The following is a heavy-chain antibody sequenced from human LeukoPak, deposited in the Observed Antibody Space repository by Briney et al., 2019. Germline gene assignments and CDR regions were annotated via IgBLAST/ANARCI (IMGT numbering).Heavy chain of an antibody. CDR3: ARESIYSYGYLDY. CDR2: IYYSGST. CDR1: GGSISSYY. D-gene: IGHD5-18*01. Sequence: SETLSLTCTVSGGSISSYYWSWIRQPPGKGLEWIGYIYYSGSTNYNPSLKSRVTISVDTSKNQFSLKLGSVTAADTAVYYCARESIYSYGYLDYWGQGTLVTVSS. V-gene: IGHV4-59*01. J-gene: IGHJ4*02.